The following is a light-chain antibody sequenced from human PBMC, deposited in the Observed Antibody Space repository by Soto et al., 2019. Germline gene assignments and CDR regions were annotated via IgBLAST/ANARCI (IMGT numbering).Light chain of an antibody. CDR3: CSYTSRTTYV. J-gene: IGLJ1*01. CDR1: ASDVGGYNY. Sequence: QSVLTQPASVSGSPRQPITISPTPTASDVGGYNYVSWYQQHPAKAPKLMIHAVSNRPSGISSRFSGPKSGNTASLTISGLQSEDEADYFCCSYTSRTTYVFGTGTKVTV. V-gene: IGLV2-14*01. CDR2: AVS.